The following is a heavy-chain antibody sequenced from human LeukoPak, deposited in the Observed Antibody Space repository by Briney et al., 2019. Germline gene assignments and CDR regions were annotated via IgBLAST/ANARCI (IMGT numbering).Heavy chain of an antibody. CDR3: ARGTGGYYANFDY. V-gene: IGHV4-38-2*01. Sequence: SETLSLTCAVSGYSMSIGYYWGWIRQPQGKGLDWIGSIYHSGSTYYNPSLKSRVTISVDTSKNQFSLKLSSVTAADTAVYHCARGTGGYYANFDYWGQGTLVTVSS. J-gene: IGHJ4*02. CDR2: IYHSGST. D-gene: IGHD3-10*01. CDR1: GYSMSIGYY.